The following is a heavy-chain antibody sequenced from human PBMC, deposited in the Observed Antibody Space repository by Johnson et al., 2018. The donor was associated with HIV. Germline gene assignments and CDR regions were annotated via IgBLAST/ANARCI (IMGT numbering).Heavy chain of an antibody. J-gene: IGHJ3*02. CDR1: GFTVSTNY. Sequence: VQLVESGGGLVQPGGSLRLSCAASGFTVSTNYMSWVRQTPERGLEWVSVIYSGGSIYYADSVKGRFTISRDNSKNTLFLHMNSLRAEDTAVYHCAKDLYSSSWTNDAFEIWGQGTMVTVSS. CDR3: AKDLYSSSWTNDAFEI. D-gene: IGHD6-13*01. CDR2: IYSGGSI. V-gene: IGHV3-66*01.